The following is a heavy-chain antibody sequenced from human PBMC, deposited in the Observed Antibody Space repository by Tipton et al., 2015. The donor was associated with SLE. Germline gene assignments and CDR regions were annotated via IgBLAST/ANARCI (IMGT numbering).Heavy chain of an antibody. V-gene: IGHV1-18*01. Sequence: QVQLVQSGPEVKKPGASVKVSCKASGYTFSNYGISWVRQAPGQGLEWVGWISTYNGNSSQKFQGRVTMTTDTSTSTAYMEMRSLRSDDTAVYYCARSARTNSNSWYIFWGQGTLVTVSS. CDR1: GYTFSNYG. D-gene: IGHD6-13*01. J-gene: IGHJ4*02. CDR3: ARSARTNSNSWYIF. CDR2: ISTYNGN.